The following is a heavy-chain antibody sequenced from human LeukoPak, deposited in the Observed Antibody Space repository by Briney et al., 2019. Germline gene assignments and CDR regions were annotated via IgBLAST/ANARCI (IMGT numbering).Heavy chain of an antibody. CDR2: IKQDGSEK. Sequence: GGSLRLSCAASGFTYSRCWMSWVRQAPGKGLEWVANIKQDGSEKYYVDSVKGRFTISRDNAKNSLYLQMNSLRAEDTAVYYCARNGAPVVTAITPYYYYMDVWGKGTTVTVSS. V-gene: IGHV3-7*01. D-gene: IGHD2-21*02. J-gene: IGHJ6*03. CDR3: ARNGAPVVTAITPYYYYMDV. CDR1: GFTYSRCW.